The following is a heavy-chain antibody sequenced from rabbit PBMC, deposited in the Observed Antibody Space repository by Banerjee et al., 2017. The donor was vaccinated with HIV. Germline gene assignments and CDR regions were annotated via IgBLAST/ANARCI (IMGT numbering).Heavy chain of an antibody. Sequence: QSLEESGGDLVKPGASLTLTCTASGFSFSGSYYMCWVRQAPGKGLEWIACIYTGSSTTTYYASWAKGRFPISQASSTTVTLQMTSLTAADTATYFCARDGGALGGDADVSFGYFYLWGQGTLVTVS. J-gene: IGHJ4*01. CDR3: ARDGGALGGDADVSFGYFYL. V-gene: IGHV1S40*01. CDR2: IYTGSSTTT. D-gene: IGHD6-1*01. CDR1: GFSFSGSYY.